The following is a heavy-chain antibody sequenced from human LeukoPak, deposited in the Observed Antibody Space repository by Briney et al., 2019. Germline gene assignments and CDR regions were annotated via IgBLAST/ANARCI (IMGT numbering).Heavy chain of an antibody. D-gene: IGHD3-22*01. CDR1: GFTFSSYA. Sequence: GGSLRLSCAASGFTFSSYAMSWVRQAPGKGLEWVSAISGSGGSTYYADSVKGRFTISRDNSKDTLYLQMNSLRAEDTAVYYCAKSRAAYDSSGRTFDYWGQGTLVTVSS. CDR2: ISGSGGST. CDR3: AKSRAAYDSSGRTFDY. V-gene: IGHV3-23*01. J-gene: IGHJ4*02.